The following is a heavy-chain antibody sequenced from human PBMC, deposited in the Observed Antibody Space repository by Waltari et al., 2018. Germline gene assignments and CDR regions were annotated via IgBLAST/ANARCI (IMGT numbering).Heavy chain of an antibody. V-gene: IGHV1-2*04. Sequence: QVQLVQSGAVVKNPGASLNVSCNASGYTFTGYYMHWVRQAPGQGLEWMGWINPNSGGTNYAQKFQGWVTMTRDTSISTAYMELSRLRSDDTAVYYCARDGSKGQGLRVFDYWGQGTLVTVSS. D-gene: IGHD6-19*01. CDR1: GYTFTGYY. CDR3: ARDGSKGQGLRVFDY. J-gene: IGHJ4*02. CDR2: INPNSGGT.